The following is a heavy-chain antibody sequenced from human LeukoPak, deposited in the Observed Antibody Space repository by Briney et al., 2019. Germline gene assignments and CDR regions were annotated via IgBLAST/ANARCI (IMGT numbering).Heavy chain of an antibody. J-gene: IGHJ5*02. CDR3: ARVGRYFDWLLPNFDP. Sequence: ASVKVSCKASGYTFTSYAMNWVRQAPGQGLEWMGWINTNTGNPTYAQGFTGRFVFSLDTSVSTAYLQISSLKAEDTAVYYCARVGRYFDWLLPNFDPWGQGTLVTVSS. CDR2: INTNTGNP. D-gene: IGHD3-9*01. V-gene: IGHV7-4-1*02. CDR1: GYTFTSYA.